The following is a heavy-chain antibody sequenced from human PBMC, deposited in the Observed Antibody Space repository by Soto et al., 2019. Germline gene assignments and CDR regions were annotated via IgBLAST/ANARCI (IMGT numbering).Heavy chain of an antibody. CDR2: ISGSGGST. Sequence: VGSLRLSCAASGFTFSSYAMSWVRQAPGKGLEWVSAISGSGGSTYYADSVKGRFTISRDNSKNTLYLQMNSLRAEDTAVYYCAKGTYDFWSGYYLEAPDVWGQGTTVTVSS. CDR3: AKGTYDFWSGYYLEAPDV. D-gene: IGHD3-3*01. J-gene: IGHJ6*02. V-gene: IGHV3-23*01. CDR1: GFTFSSYA.